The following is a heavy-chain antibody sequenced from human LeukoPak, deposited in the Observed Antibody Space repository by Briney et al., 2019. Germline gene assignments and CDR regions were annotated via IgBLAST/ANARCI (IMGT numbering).Heavy chain of an antibody. CDR3: ARDPIGSRWPYYFDY. Sequence: GASVKVSCKASGYTFTTYAMHWVRQAPGQMLEWMGWVNAGNGNTKYSQKFQARVTITRDTSASTAYMELSSLRSEDTAVYYCARDPIGSRWPYYFDYWGQGTLVTVSS. J-gene: IGHJ4*02. V-gene: IGHV1-3*01. CDR1: GYTFTTYA. CDR2: VNAGNGNT. D-gene: IGHD6-13*01.